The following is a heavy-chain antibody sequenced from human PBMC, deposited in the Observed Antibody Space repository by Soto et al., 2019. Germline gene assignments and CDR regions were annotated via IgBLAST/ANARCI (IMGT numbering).Heavy chain of an antibody. J-gene: IGHJ6*02. CDR1: GGSIGSRDYY. D-gene: IGHD2-8*01. CDR3: ARDNGGAALKGAGMAV. CDR2: IYYNGNT. Sequence: QVQVQESGPGLVKPSQTLSLKCSASGGSIGSRDYYWSRIRQHPEKGLEWIGSIYYNGNTDYNPSLRGRPTMSIETSMEEFSMKLTSVPTADPAVYYCARDNGGAALKGAGMAVWGQGTTVNVS. V-gene: IGHV4-31*02.